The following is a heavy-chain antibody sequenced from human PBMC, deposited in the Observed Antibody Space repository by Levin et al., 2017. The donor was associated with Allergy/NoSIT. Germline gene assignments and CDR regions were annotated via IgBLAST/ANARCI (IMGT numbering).Heavy chain of an antibody. Sequence: KISCKASGGTFSSYAISWVRQAPGQGLEWMGGIIPIFGTANYAQKFQGRVTITADESTSTAYMELSSLRSEDTAVYYCARDSTYGSGSYGDYWGQGTLVTVSS. CDR3: ARDSTYGSGSYGDY. D-gene: IGHD3-10*01. V-gene: IGHV1-69*01. CDR2: IIPIFGTA. CDR1: GGTFSSYA. J-gene: IGHJ4*02.